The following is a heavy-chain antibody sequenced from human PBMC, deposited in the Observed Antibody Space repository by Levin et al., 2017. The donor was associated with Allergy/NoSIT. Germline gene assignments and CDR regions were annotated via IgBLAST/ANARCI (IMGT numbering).Heavy chain of an antibody. CDR3: AREQQQLALDY. CDR1: GGSISSYY. CDR2: IYYSGST. D-gene: IGHD6-13*01. J-gene: IGHJ4*02. Sequence: SSETLSLTCTVSGGSISSYYWSWIRQPPGKGLEWIGYIYYSGSTNYNPSLKSRVTISVDTSKNQFSLKLSSVTAADTAVYYCAREQQQLALDYWGQGTLVTVSS. V-gene: IGHV4-59*01.